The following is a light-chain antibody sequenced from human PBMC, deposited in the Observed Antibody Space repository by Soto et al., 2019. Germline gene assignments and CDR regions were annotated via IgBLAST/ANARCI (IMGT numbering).Light chain of an antibody. J-gene: IGKJ1*01. Sequence: DIQMTQSPSTLSASVGDRVTITCRASQSIRSWLAWYQQKPGKAPKLLIYAASSLESGVPSRFSGSGSGTEVTLTISSRQPDDFATYYFQQYNSYSGTFGHGTKVEI. CDR2: AAS. CDR3: QQYNSYSGT. CDR1: QSIRSW. V-gene: IGKV1-5*01.